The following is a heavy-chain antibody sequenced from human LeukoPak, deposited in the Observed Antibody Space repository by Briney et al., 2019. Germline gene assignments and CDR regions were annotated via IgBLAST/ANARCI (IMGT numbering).Heavy chain of an antibody. V-gene: IGHV4-34*01. D-gene: IGHD2-15*01. J-gene: IGHJ6*04. CDR1: GGSFSGYY. Sequence: PSETLSLTCAVYGGSFSGYYWSWIRQPPGKGLEWIWEINHSGSTNYNPSLKSRVTISVDTSKNQFSLKLSSVTAADSAVYYCARAKVCSGGSCYYPYYYGMDVWGKGTTVTVSS. CDR2: INHSGST. CDR3: ARAKVCSGGSCYYPYYYGMDV.